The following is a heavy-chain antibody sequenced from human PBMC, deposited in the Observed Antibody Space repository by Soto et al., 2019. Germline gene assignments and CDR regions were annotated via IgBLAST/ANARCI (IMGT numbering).Heavy chain of an antibody. J-gene: IGHJ5*02. D-gene: IGHD1-26*01. CDR2: IYYTGST. CDR1: FASVSSSGYY. Sequence: TPCLSFTVSFASVSSSGYYWGCIRQSPGKGLEWIGSIYYTGSTYYNPSLKSRIIISVDTSKNQFSLKMRLMTAADTAVYYCAGSRGSYRWFDPWGQGTLVTVS. CDR3: AGSRGSYRWFDP. V-gene: IGHV4-39*05.